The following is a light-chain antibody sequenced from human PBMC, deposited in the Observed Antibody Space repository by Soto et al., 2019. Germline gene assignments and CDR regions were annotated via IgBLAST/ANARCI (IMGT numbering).Light chain of an antibody. Sequence: EIVMTQSPATLSVSPGERATLSCRASQSVSSNLAWYQQKPGQAPRLLIYGASTRATGIPARFSGSGSGTEFTLTISSRQSEDSAVYYCQQYNNWWTFGQGTKVEIK. CDR3: QQYNNWWT. CDR1: QSVSSN. CDR2: GAS. V-gene: IGKV3-15*01. J-gene: IGKJ1*01.